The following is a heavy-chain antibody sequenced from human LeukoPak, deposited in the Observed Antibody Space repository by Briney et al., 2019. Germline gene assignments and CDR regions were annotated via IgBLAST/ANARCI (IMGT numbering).Heavy chain of an antibody. J-gene: IGHJ4*02. CDR1: GLTFSSHW. CDR2: ISWNSGSI. V-gene: IGHV3-74*01. CDR3: ARDPIDY. Sequence: GGSLRLSCAASGLTFSSHWMHWVRQAPGKGLEWVSGISWNSGSIGYADSVKGRFTISRNNSKNTLYLQMNSLRAEDTAVYYCARDPIDYWGQGTLVTVSS.